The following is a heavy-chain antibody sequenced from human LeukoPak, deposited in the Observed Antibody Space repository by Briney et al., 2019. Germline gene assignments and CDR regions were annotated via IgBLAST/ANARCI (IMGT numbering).Heavy chain of an antibody. V-gene: IGHV3-74*01. J-gene: IGHJ5*02. D-gene: IGHD1/OR15-1a*01. CDR1: GFTLSYYW. Sequence: PGGSLRLSCAASGFTLSYYWMHWVRQAPGKGLVWVSCINGDGSSRNYADSVKGRFTISRDNAKNTLYLEMNSLRAEDTAVYYCTRDPRNKGFDPWGQGTLVTVSS. CDR3: TRDPRNKGFDP. CDR2: INGDGSSR.